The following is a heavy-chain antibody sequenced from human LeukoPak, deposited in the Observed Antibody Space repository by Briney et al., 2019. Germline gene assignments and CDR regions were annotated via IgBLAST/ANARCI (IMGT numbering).Heavy chain of an antibody. D-gene: IGHD2-8*01. V-gene: IGHV4-61*02. Sequence: SETLSLTCTVSGGSIIRGAFYWHWIRQPAGKGLEWIGRVHTSGSTHYDPSLSSRVTISLDTSKNQCSLRLGSVTAAVTAVYYCARGPANGASYFDYWGQGSLVTVSS. J-gene: IGHJ4*02. CDR2: VHTSGST. CDR3: ARGPANGASYFDY. CDR1: GGSIIRGAFY.